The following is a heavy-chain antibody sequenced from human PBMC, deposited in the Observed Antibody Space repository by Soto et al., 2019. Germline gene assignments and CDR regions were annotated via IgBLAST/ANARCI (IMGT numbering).Heavy chain of an antibody. J-gene: IGHJ6*03. CDR2: IYSGVST. D-gene: IGHD3-3*01. Sequence: GGSLRLSCAASGFTVSSNYMSWVRQAPGKGLEWVSFIYSGVSTYYADSVKGRFTISRDNSKNTLYLQMNSLRAEDTAVYYCARDRKAITIFGVVPRSYYYYMDVWGKGTTVTVSS. CDR3: ARDRKAITIFGVVPRSYYYYMDV. V-gene: IGHV3-66*01. CDR1: GFTVSSNY.